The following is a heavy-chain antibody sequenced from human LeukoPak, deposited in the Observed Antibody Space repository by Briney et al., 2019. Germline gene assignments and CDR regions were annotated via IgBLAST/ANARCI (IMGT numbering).Heavy chain of an antibody. CDR1: GYSFIGYY. D-gene: IGHD3-22*01. CDR3: ARGLGDYYDTSDFYYAVPAH. V-gene: IGHV1-8*02. J-gene: IGHJ4*02. Sequence: ASVKVSCKTSGYSFIGYYVHWGRQATGQGLEWMGWMNPNSGDTAYAQKFQGRVAMTRDPSISTAYMELSSLRSEDTAVYYCARGLGDYYDTSDFYYAVPAHWGQGTLVTVSS. CDR2: MNPNSGDT.